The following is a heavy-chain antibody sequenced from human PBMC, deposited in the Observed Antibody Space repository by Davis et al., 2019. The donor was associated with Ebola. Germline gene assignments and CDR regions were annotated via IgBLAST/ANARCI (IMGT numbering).Heavy chain of an antibody. D-gene: IGHD3-16*01. J-gene: IGHJ4*03. CDR2: IRYDGSNK. V-gene: IGHV3-30*02. CDR3: AKDPPGGEYLDH. CDR1: GFNISNYA. Sequence: PGGSLRLSCAVAGFNISNYAMNWVRQAPGRGLEWVAFIRYDGSNKYYADSVKGRFTISRDNSKNRLYLQMNSLRAEDTAVYYCAKDPPGGEYLDHWGQGTTVSVSS.